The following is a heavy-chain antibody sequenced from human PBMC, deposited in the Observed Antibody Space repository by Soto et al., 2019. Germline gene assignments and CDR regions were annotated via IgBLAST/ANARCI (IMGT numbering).Heavy chain of an antibody. CDR1: GFTFSSYW. J-gene: IGHJ6*02. V-gene: IGHV3-7*03. CDR3: ARDRLRFLEWFKAGMDV. Sequence: GGSLRPSCAASGFTFSSYWMSWVRQAPVKGLEWAANIKQDGSEKYYVDSVKGRFTISRDNAKNSLYLQMNSLRAEDTAVYYCARDRLRFLEWFKAGMDVWGQGTTVTVSS. CDR2: IKQDGSEK. D-gene: IGHD3-3*01.